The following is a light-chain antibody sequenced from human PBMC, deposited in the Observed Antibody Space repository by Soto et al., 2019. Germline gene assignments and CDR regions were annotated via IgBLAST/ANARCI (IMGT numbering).Light chain of an antibody. CDR3: QQVNSYPRT. CDR1: QGISRY. Sequence: DIQLTQSPSFLSASVGDIVTITCRASQGISRYLAWYQQKPGKAPKLLIYAASTLQSGVPSRFSGSGSGTEFTLTISSLQPEDFSTYFCQQVNSYPRTFGQGTKVEIK. V-gene: IGKV1-9*01. J-gene: IGKJ1*01. CDR2: AAS.